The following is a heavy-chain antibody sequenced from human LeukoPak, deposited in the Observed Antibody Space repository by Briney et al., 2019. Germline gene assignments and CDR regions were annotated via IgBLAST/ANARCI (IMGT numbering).Heavy chain of an antibody. Sequence: SETLSLTCTVSGGSISSYYWSWIRQPAGKGLEWIGRIYTSGSTNYNPSLKSRVTMSVDTSKNQFSLKLSSVTAADTAVYYCAKVVIYCSGGSCQIDYWGQGTLVTVSS. J-gene: IGHJ4*02. CDR3: AKVVIYCSGGSCQIDY. D-gene: IGHD2-15*01. CDR1: GGSISSYY. CDR2: IYTSGST. V-gene: IGHV4-4*07.